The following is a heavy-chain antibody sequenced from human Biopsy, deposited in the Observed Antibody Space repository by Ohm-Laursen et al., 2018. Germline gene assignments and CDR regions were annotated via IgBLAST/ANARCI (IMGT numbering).Heavy chain of an antibody. CDR3: ATAAYAPPYFDL. CDR1: GVTLSSYA. D-gene: IGHD4-17*01. CDR2: ITGGGNYI. V-gene: IGHV3-21*06. Sequence: SLRLSCSASGVTLSSYAMNWVRQAPGQGLEWVSSITGGGNYINYADSVRGRFTISRDNSKNSVYLVMSSLRAEDTAVYFCATAAYAPPYFDLWGRGTVVTVSS. J-gene: IGHJ4*02.